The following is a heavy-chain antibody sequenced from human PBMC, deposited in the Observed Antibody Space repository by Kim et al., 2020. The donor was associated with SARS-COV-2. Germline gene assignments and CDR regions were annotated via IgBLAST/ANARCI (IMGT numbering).Heavy chain of an antibody. D-gene: IGHD3-10*01. Sequence: GGSLRLSCDVSGFSFSMHGMHWVRQAPGKGLEWVALTSYEGSVKRYAESVRGRFTISRDNSRNTLYLQMESLRGGDTAVYYCARDISFGSGSYFFASHWGQGVQVTVSS. CDR1: GFSFSMHG. J-gene: IGHJ4*02. V-gene: IGHV3-30*03. CDR3: ARDISFGSGSYFFASH. CDR2: TSYEGSVK.